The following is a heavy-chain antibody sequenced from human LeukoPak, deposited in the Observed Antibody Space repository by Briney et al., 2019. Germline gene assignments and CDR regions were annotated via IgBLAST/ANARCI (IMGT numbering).Heavy chain of an antibody. CDR1: GFTFSSYA. Sequence: PGGSLRLSCAASGFTFSSYAMSWVRQAPGKGLEWVSAISGSGGSTYYAESVKGRFTISRDNSKNTLYLQMNSLRAEDTAVYYCAKDPLVNSQEYFDYWGQGTLVTVSS. CDR3: AKDPLVNSQEYFDY. J-gene: IGHJ4*02. V-gene: IGHV3-23*01. CDR2: ISGSGGST. D-gene: IGHD2/OR15-2a*01.